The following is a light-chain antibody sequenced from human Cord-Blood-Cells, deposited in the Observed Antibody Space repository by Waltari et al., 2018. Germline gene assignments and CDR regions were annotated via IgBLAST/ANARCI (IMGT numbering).Light chain of an antibody. CDR3: QQYDNLPRT. J-gene: IGKJ2*01. CDR2: DAS. V-gene: IGKV1-33*01. CDR1: QDISND. Sequence: DIQMTQSPSSLSASSGDRVTITCQASQDISNDLNWYQQKPGKAPKLLIYDASNLETGVPSRFSGSGSGTDFTFTISSLQPEDIATYYCQQYDNLPRTFGQGTKLEIK.